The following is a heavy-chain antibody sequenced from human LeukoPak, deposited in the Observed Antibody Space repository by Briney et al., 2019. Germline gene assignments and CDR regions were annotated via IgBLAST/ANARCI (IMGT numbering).Heavy chain of an antibody. D-gene: IGHD3-3*01. V-gene: IGHV1-2*02. Sequence: GASVEVSCKASGYTFTGYYMHWVRQAPGQGLEWMGWINPNSGGTNYAQKFQGRVTMTRDTSISTAYMELSRLRSDDTAVYYCARRITIFGVVILDAFDIWGQGTMVTVSS. CDR2: INPNSGGT. CDR3: ARRITIFGVVILDAFDI. CDR1: GYTFTGYY. J-gene: IGHJ3*02.